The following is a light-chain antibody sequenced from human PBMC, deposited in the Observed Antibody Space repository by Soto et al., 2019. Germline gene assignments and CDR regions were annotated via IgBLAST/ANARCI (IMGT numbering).Light chain of an antibody. CDR3: QQANSFPFT. V-gene: IGKV1-12*02. J-gene: IGKJ5*01. CDR2: AAS. CDR1: QGISSW. Sequence: DIQMTQSPSSVSASVGDRVTITCRASQGISSWLDWYQQKPGKAPKLLIYAASSLQSGVPSRFSGSGSGTDFTLTISSLQPEDFAPYYCQQANSFPFTFGQGTRLEIK.